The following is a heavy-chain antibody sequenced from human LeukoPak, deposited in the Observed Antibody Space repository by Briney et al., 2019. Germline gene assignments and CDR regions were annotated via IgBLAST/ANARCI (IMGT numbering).Heavy chain of an antibody. CDR1: GDSISSRSYY. Sequence: PSETLSLTCTVSGDSISSRSYYWGWIRQPPGKGLEWIGSIYYTGSTYYNPSLKSRVTISVDTSKNQFSLKLSSVTAADTAVYYCARRRITIFGVVISCRESDYWGQGTLVTVSS. D-gene: IGHD3-3*01. CDR3: ARRRITIFGVVISCRESDY. V-gene: IGHV4-39*01. J-gene: IGHJ4*02. CDR2: IYYTGST.